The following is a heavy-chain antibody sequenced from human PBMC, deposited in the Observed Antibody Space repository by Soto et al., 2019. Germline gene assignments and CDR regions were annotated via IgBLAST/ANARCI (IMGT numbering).Heavy chain of an antibody. J-gene: IGHJ4*02. CDR2: ISSSSNTI. CDR3: ARPSCGGDCYSPVY. V-gene: IGHV3-48*01. Sequence: EVQLVESGGGLVQPGGSLRLSCAASGFIFSNYNMHWVRQAPGKGLEWVSYISSSSNTIYYADSVKGRFTISRDNAKNSLYLQMNSLRAEYTAVYYCARPSCGGDCYSPVYGGQGTLVTVSS. CDR1: GFIFSNYN. D-gene: IGHD2-21*02.